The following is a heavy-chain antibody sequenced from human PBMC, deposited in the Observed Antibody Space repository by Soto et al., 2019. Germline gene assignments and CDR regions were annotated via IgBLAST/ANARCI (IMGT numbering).Heavy chain of an antibody. CDR2: IKQDGSEV. J-gene: IGHJ5*02. Sequence: EVQLVESGGGLVQPGGSLRLTCTASGFTFTSSWMVWVRQAPGKGLEWVGNIKQDGSEVYYLDSVRGRFTISRDSAWKSLYLQVSSLRVEDTAVYYCAGIQNNWFDPWGQGTLVAVSS. CDR1: GFTFTSSW. CDR3: AGIQNNWFDP. V-gene: IGHV3-7*01.